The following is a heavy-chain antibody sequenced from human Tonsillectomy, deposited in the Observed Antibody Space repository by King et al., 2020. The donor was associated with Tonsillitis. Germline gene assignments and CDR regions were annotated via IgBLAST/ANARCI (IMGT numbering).Heavy chain of an antibody. CDR2: IDYSGST. Sequence: QLQESGPGLVKPSETLSLTCTVSGGSISRSTYYWGWIRQSPGKGLEWIGSIDYSGSTSYNPSLKSQVTIVVDTSKNQFSVMLSSVTAADTAVYYCATVLADSSGYYYWDYWGQGILVTVSS. CDR3: ATVLADSSGYYYWDY. J-gene: IGHJ4*02. CDR1: GGSISRSTYY. D-gene: IGHD3-22*01. V-gene: IGHV4-39*01.